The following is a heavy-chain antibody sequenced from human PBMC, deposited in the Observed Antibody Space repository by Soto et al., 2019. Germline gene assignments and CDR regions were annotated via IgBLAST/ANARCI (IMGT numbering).Heavy chain of an antibody. CDR1: GFTFSSYA. CDR2: ISGSGGST. J-gene: IGHJ6*03. CDR3: ARGITIFGVVKWNYYYMDV. D-gene: IGHD3-3*01. Sequence: HPGGSLRLSCAASGFTFSSYAMSWVRQAPGKGLEWVSAISGSGGSTYYADSVKGRFTISRDNSKNTLYLQMNSLRAEDTAVYYCARGITIFGVVKWNYYYMDVWGKGTTVTVSS. V-gene: IGHV3-23*01.